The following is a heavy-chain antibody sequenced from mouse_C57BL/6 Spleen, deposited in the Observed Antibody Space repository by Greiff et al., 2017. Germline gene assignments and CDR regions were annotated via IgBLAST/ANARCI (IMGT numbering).Heavy chain of an antibody. CDR1: GYTFTDYY. CDR3: AREGYRGNYVGYAMDY. V-gene: IGHV1-19*01. J-gene: IGHJ4*01. D-gene: IGHD2-1*01. CDR2: INPYNGGT. Sequence: EVQLQQSGPVLVKPGASVKMSCKASGYTFTDYYMNWVKQSHGKSLEWIGVINPYNGGTSYNQKFKGKATLTVDKSSSTAYMELNSLTSEDSAVYYCAREGYRGNYVGYAMDYWGQGTSVTVSS.